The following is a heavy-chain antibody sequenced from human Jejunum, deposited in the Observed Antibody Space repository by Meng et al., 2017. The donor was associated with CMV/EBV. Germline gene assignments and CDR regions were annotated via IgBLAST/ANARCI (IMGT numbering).Heavy chain of an antibody. CDR1: GFTFNTYA. J-gene: IGHJ6*02. CDR2: ISGSGGST. V-gene: IGHV3-23*01. Sequence: SGFTFNTYAMTWVRRASGRGLEWVSAISGSGGSTYYADSVKGRFTISRDNSKNTLYLQMNSLRAEDTAVYYCAKDSGWERTHGMDVWGQGTTVTVSS. CDR3: AKDSGWERTHGMDV. D-gene: IGHD1-26*01.